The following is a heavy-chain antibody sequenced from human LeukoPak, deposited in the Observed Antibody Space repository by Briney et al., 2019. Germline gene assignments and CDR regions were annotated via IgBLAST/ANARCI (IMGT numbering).Heavy chain of an antibody. CDR2: IYYTGST. J-gene: IGHJ4*02. CDR3: ARGFCSNTRCYKEMATILPDY. V-gene: IGHV4-59*01. CDR1: GGSISRDY. Sequence: ASETLSLTCTVSGGSISRDYWSWIRQPPGKGLEWIGYIYYTGSTNYNPSLKSRVTISVDTSKNQFSLKLSSVTAADTAVYYCARGFCSNTRCYKEMATILPDYWGQGTLVTVSS. D-gene: IGHD2-2*02.